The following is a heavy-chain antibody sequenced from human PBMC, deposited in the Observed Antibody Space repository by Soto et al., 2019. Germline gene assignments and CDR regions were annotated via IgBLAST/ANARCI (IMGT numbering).Heavy chain of an antibody. CDR2: IHSSGSS. CDR1: GGSISGFH. CDR3: ARYMRDAGTFYFDY. V-gene: IGHV4-59*01. D-gene: IGHD3-16*01. J-gene: IGHJ4*02. Sequence: QVHLQESGPGLVKPSETLSLTCTVSGGSISGFHWSWIRQPPGKGLEWFGYIHSSGSSNYNPSLESRVTVSVDTSKNQFYLKLSSVTAADTAVYYCARYMRDAGTFYFDYWGQGTLVTASS.